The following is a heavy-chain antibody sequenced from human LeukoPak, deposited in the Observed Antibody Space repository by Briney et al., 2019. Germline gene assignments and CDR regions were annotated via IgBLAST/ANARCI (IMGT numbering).Heavy chain of an antibody. Sequence: ASVKVSCKASGYTFTGYYIHWVRQAPGQGLEWMGWIYPYSGDTNYAQNFQGRVTMTRDTSISTAYMELSSMKSYDTAVYYCARDRNSGSSLDIWGQGTMLTVSS. V-gene: IGHV1-2*02. CDR2: IYPYSGDT. J-gene: IGHJ3*02. CDR3: ARDRNSGSSLDI. CDR1: GYTFTGYY. D-gene: IGHD6-6*01.